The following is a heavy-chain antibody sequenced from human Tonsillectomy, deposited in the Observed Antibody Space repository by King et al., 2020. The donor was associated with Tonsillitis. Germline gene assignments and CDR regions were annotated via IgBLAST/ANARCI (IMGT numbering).Heavy chain of an antibody. CDR2: ISYSGAT. CDR3: AGTGATFDF. J-gene: IGHJ4*02. CDR1: GGSISSAGYY. Sequence: VQLQESGPGLVKPSQTLSLTCTVAGGSISSAGYYWSWIRQHPGQGLEWIGYISYSGATYYNPSLKSRVTISVDTSKTQFSLRLNSVTAADTAVYYCAGTGATFDFWGQGTLVTVSS. D-gene: IGHD1-1*01. V-gene: IGHV4-31*03.